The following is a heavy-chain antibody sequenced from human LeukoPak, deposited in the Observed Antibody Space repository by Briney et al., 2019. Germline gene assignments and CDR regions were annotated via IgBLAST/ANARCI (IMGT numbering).Heavy chain of an antibody. V-gene: IGHV4-59*08. CDR2: VFYSGST. Sequence: PSETLSLTCTVSSGSINSDYWSWIRQPPGKGLEWIGFVFYSGSTNYNPSLKGRVTMSVDTSKSQFSLKLSSVSAADTAVYYCARRDDSSGWHSFGYWGQGTLVTVSS. CDR3: ARRDDSSGWHSFGY. CDR1: SGSINSDY. J-gene: IGHJ4*02. D-gene: IGHD6-19*01.